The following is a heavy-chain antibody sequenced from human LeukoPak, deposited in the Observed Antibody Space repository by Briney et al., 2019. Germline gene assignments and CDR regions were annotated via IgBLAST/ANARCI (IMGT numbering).Heavy chain of an antibody. J-gene: IGHJ4*02. CDR3: AREGYCSGGSCYSFDY. CDR2: INPSGGST. D-gene: IGHD2-15*01. V-gene: IGHV1-46*01. CDR1: GYTFSFYY. Sequence: ASVKVSCKASGYTFSFYYIYWVRQAPGQGLEWMGTINPSGGSTSYAQKFQGRVTMTRDMSTSTVYMELSSLRSEDTAVYFCAREGYCSGGSCYSFDYWGQGSLVTVSS.